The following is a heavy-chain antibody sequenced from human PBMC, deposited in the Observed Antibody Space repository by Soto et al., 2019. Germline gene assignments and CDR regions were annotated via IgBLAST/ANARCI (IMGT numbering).Heavy chain of an antibody. J-gene: IGHJ3*02. CDR3: AKETFYGVSAFDI. CDR2: ISWNSGSI. CDR1: GFTFDDYA. Sequence: EVQLVESGGGLVQPGRSLRLSCAASGFTFDDYAMHWVRQAPGKGLEWVSGISWNSGSIGYADSVKGRFTISRDNAKNSLYLQMKSLRAEDTALYYCAKETFYGVSAFDIWGQGTMVTVSS. V-gene: IGHV3-9*01. D-gene: IGHD4-17*01.